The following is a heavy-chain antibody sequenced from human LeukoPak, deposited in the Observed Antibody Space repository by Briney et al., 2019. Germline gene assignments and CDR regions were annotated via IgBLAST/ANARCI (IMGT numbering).Heavy chain of an antibody. CDR3: AKDLSTVTYYYYYGMDV. CDR1: GLTFSSYG. CDR2: ISYDGSNK. D-gene: IGHD4-17*01. Sequence: PGRSLRLSCAASGLTFSSYGMHWVRQAPGKGLEWVAVISYDGSNKYYADSVRGRFTISRDNSKNTLYLQMNSLRAEDTAVYYCAKDLSTVTYYYYYGMDVWGQGTTVTVSS. V-gene: IGHV3-30*18. J-gene: IGHJ6*02.